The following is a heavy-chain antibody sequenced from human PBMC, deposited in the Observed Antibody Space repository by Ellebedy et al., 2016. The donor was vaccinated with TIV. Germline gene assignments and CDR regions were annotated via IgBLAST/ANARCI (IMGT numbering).Heavy chain of an antibody. CDR2: IYYSGST. Sequence: SETLSLXXTVSGGSISSSSYYWGWIRQPPGKGLEWIGSIYYSGSTYYNPSLKSRVTISVDTSKNQFSLKLSSVTAADTAVYYCARRGVVVNYFDYWGQGTLVTVSS. J-gene: IGHJ4*02. V-gene: IGHV4-39*01. D-gene: IGHD3-22*01. CDR3: ARRGVVVNYFDY. CDR1: GGSISSSSYY.